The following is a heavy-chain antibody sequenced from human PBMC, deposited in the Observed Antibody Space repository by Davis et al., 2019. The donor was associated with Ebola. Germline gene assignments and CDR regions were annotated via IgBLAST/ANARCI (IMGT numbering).Heavy chain of an antibody. D-gene: IGHD6-6*01. J-gene: IGHJ4*02. Sequence: ASVKVSCKASGDTFTSYGISWVRQAPGQGLEWMGWIRAYNGNTKYAQNLQGRVTMSTETSTSTAYMELRSLRSDDTAVYYCARGRYPTSSLDYWGQGTLVTVSS. V-gene: IGHV1-18*01. CDR3: ARGRYPTSSLDY. CDR1: GDTFTSYG. CDR2: IRAYNGNT.